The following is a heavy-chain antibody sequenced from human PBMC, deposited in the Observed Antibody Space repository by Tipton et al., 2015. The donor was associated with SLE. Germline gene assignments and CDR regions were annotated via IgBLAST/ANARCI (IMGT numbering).Heavy chain of an antibody. V-gene: IGHV4-59*08. Sequence: TLSLTCSVSGGFIIGFYWIWIRQPPGRELEWIGYISESGLTKYNPSLKSRVTISVDTSKNQFSLRLTSVTAADTAVYYCARHQSFRGGSYDFWSGPYHFDHWGQGALVTVST. D-gene: IGHD3-3*01. CDR3: ARHQSFRGGSYDFWSGPYHFDH. CDR1: GGFIIGFY. CDR2: ISESGLT. J-gene: IGHJ4*02.